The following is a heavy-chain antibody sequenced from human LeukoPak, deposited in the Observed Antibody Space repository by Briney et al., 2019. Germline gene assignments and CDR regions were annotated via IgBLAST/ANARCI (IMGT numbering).Heavy chain of an antibody. CDR2: ISYDGSNK. CDR3: AREIVGPNDY. V-gene: IGHV3-30-3*01. J-gene: IGHJ4*02. D-gene: IGHD1-26*01. Sequence: GGSLRLSCAASGFTFSSYAMHWVRQAPGKGLEWVAVISYDGSNKYYADSVKGRFTISRDNSKNTLYLQMNSLRAEDTAVYYCAREIVGPNDYWGQGTLVTVSS. CDR1: GFTFSSYA.